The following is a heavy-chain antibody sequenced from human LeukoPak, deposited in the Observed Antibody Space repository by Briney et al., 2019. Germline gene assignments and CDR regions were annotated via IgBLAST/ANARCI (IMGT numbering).Heavy chain of an antibody. D-gene: IGHD2-15*01. CDR2: INPGGYTK. CDR3: ATTFPYCSSGTCAL. Sequence: GPSLRLSCEAAGLTFSSYWISSVRQARGKWLEWVANINPGGYTKNYVASVKGRFTISRGNAANSLYLQMDSLRAEDTAVYYCATTFPYCSSGTCALGGQGTLVTVSS. CDR1: GLTFSSYW. V-gene: IGHV3-7*01. J-gene: IGHJ4*02.